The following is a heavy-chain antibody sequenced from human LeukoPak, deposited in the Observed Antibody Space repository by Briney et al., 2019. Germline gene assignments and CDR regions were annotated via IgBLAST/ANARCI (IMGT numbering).Heavy chain of an antibody. CDR1: GYTFTGYY. CDR2: INPNSGGT. CDR3: ARGDQRYCYDSSGYYSY. V-gene: IGHV1-2*06. J-gene: IGHJ4*02. Sequence: ASVKVSCKASGYTFTGYYMHWVRQAPGQGLEWMGRINPNSGGTNYAQKFQGRVTMTRDTSISTAYMELSRLRSDDTAVYYCARGDQRYCYDSSGYYSYWGQGTLVTVSS. D-gene: IGHD3-22*01.